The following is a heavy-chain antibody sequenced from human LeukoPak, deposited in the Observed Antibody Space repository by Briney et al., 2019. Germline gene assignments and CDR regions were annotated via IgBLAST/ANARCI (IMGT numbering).Heavy chain of an antibody. V-gene: IGHV4-34*01. CDR1: GGSFSGYY. D-gene: IGHD3-16*01. J-gene: IGHJ4*02. CDR3: ARGLRYDY. CDR2: INHSGST. Sequence: SETLSLTCAVYGGSFSGYYWSWIRQPPGKGLEWIGEINHSGSTNYNPSLKSRVTISVDTSKNQFSLKLSSVTAADTAVYYCARGLRYDYWGQGTLVTVSS.